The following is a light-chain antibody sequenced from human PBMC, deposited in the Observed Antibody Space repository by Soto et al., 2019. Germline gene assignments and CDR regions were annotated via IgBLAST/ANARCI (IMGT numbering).Light chain of an antibody. J-gene: IGKJ5*01. CDR3: QQSYSTPIT. Sequence: EIVLTQSPATLSLSPGERATLSCRASQSVSFYLGWYQQKPGQAPRLLVYDVSNRAPGVPARFSGSGSETDFTLTISSLGPEDFATYYCQQSYSTPITFGQGTRLEIK. V-gene: IGKV3-11*01. CDR2: DVS. CDR1: QSVSFY.